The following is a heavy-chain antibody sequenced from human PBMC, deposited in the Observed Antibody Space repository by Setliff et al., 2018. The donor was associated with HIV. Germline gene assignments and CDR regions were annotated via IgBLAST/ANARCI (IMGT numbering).Heavy chain of an antibody. D-gene: IGHD6-19*01. Sequence: SETLSLTCTVSGGSISSYYWSWIRQPPGKGLEWIGYIYYSGSTNYNPSLRSRVTISVDTSKNHFSLRLSSVTAADTAVYYCARLNQQWLVRDSGSNWFDPWGQGTLVTVSS. CDR1: GGSISSYY. V-gene: IGHV4-59*08. CDR3: ARLNQQWLVRDSGSNWFDP. CDR2: IYYSGST. J-gene: IGHJ5*02.